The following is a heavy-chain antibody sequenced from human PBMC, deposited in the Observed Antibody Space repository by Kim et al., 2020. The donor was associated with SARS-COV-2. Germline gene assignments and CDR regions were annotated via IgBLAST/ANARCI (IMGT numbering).Heavy chain of an antibody. V-gene: IGHV1-18*04. D-gene: IGHD3-10*01. Sequence: ASVKVSCKASGYTFTSYGISWVRQAPGQGLEWMGWISAYNGNTNYAQKLQGRVTMTTDTSTSTAYMELRSLRSDDTAVYYCARTGSGSYYNLLWEYWGEGTLVTVSS. J-gene: IGHJ4*02. CDR1: GYTFTSYG. CDR2: ISAYNGNT. CDR3: ARTGSGSYYNLLWEY.